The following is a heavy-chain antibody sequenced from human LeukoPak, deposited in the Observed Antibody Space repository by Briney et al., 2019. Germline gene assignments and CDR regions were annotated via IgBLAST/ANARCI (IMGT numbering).Heavy chain of an antibody. CDR1: VPTFTSYA. CDR2: FIPIFGSP. D-gene: IGHD3-22*01. V-gene: IGHV1-69*13. J-gene: IGHJ3*02. Sequence: ASVKVSCKASVPTFTSYAINWVRQAPGQGLEWMGGFIPIFGSPTYARKFQGRVTFAADESTDTAYMELSNLRSDDTAVFYCAGFFYDSSGAASDIWGQGTMVTVSS. CDR3: AGFFYDSSGAASDI.